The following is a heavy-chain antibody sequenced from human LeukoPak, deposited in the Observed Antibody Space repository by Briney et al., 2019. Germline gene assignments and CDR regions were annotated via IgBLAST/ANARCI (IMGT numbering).Heavy chain of an antibody. CDR2: ISAYNGNT. D-gene: IGHD6-13*01. J-gene: IGHJ4*02. CDR3: ARGEAAFDY. CDR1: GYTFTNYD. Sequence: ASVKVSCKASGYTFTNYDIHWVRQAPGQGLEWMGWISAYNGNTNYAQKFQGRVTVTADTSTTTAYMELRSLRSGDTAVYYCARGEAAFDYWGQGTLVTVSS. V-gene: IGHV1-18*01.